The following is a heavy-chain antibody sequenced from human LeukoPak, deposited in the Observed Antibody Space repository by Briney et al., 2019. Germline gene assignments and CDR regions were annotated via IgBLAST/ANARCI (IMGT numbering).Heavy chain of an antibody. J-gene: IGHJ3*02. V-gene: IGHV3-23*01. CDR1: GLTFSRYA. D-gene: IGHD1-1*01. CDR3: AVEGFDI. CDR2: ISNSGGIS. Sequence: PGGSLRLSCAVSGLTFSRYAINWVRQPPRKGLEWVSIISNSGGISVYADSVKGRFTISRDNSKNTLYLQMSSLRAEDTAVYYCAVEGFDIWGHGTMVAVSS.